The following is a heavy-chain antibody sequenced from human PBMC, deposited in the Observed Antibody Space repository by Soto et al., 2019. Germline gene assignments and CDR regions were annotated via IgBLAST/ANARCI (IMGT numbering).Heavy chain of an antibody. V-gene: IGHV1-18*01. Sequence: QVKLVQSGAEVKKPGASVKVSCKASGYTFTSYGISWVRQAPGQGLEWMGWISAYNGNTNYAQKLQGRVTMTTDTSTSTTYMELRSLRSDDTAVYYCASSLLVGYGLEGESDWGQGTLVTVSS. CDR2: ISAYNGNT. CDR3: ASSLLVGYGLEGESD. D-gene: IGHD5-18*01. CDR1: GYTFTSYG. J-gene: IGHJ4*02.